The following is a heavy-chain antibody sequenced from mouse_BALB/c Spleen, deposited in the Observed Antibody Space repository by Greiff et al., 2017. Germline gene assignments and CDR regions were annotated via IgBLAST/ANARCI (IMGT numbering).Heavy chain of an antibody. Sequence: VQLQQSGAELVKPGASVKLSCKASGYTFTSYYMYWVKQRPGQGLEWIGEINPSNGGTNFNEKFKSKATLTVDKSSSTAYMQLSSLTSEDSAVYYCTRSLLRPYWYFDVWGAGTTVTVSS. CDR1: GYTFTSYY. V-gene: IGHV1S81*02. CDR2: INPSNGGT. J-gene: IGHJ1*01. CDR3: TRSLLRPYWYFDV. D-gene: IGHD1-2*01.